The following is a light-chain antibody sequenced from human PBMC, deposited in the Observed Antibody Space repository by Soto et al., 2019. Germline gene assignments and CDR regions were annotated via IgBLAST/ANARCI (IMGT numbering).Light chain of an antibody. CDR3: QHYNTWSP. CDR2: GAS. V-gene: IGKV3-15*01. J-gene: IGKJ5*01. Sequence: EIVMTQSPATLSVSPGERATLSCRASQSVSSNLAWYQQKPGQAPRLLIYGASTRATGIPARFSGSGSGTKFTLTIRTLQSEDFAFYYCQHYNTWSPFGQGTRLEIK. CDR1: QSVSSN.